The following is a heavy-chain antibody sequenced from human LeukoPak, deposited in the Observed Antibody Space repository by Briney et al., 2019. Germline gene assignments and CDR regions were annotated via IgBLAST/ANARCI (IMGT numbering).Heavy chain of an antibody. CDR2: IYYSGST. Sequence: SETLSLTCTVSVGSVSSGSYYGNWIRQPPGKVLEWIGHIYYSGSTDYNPSLKSRVTISADTSKNQFSLKMTSVTAADTAVYYCAREPGETDEGFEYWGQGTLVTVSS. J-gene: IGHJ4*02. CDR3: AREPGETDEGFEY. D-gene: IGHD1-14*01. CDR1: VGSVSSGSYY. V-gene: IGHV4-61*01.